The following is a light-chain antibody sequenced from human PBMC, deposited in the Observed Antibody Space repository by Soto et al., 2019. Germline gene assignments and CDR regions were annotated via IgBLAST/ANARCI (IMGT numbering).Light chain of an antibody. CDR3: AVWADSLSGREV. Sequence: QSVLTQPPSASGTPGQRVSISCSGSSSNIGSNYVYWYQQVPGTTPKLLIYKNNQRPSGVPDRFSGSKSGTSASLAISGLRSEDEADYYCAVWADSLSGREVFGGGTQLTVL. CDR1: SSNIGSNY. V-gene: IGLV1-47*01. CDR2: KNN. J-gene: IGLJ2*01.